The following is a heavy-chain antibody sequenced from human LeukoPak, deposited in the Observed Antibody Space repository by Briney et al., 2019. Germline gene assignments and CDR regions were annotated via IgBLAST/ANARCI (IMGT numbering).Heavy chain of an antibody. CDR1: GGSISSYY. CDR3: ARLERDNYYYYMDV. D-gene: IGHD1-1*01. V-gene: IGHV4-59*08. Sequence: SETLSLTCTVSGGSISSYYWSWIRQPPGQGMEWVGYIYYSGSTNYNPSLKSRVTISVDTSKNQFSLKLSSVTAADTAVYYCARLERDNYYYYMDVWGKGTTVTVSS. CDR2: IYYSGST. J-gene: IGHJ6*03.